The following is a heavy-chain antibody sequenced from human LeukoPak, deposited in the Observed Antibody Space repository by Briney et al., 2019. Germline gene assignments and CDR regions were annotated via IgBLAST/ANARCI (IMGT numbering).Heavy chain of an antibody. CDR3: AKGRAIAAAGSPRFDY. CDR2: ISGSGGST. J-gene: IGHJ4*02. V-gene: IGHV3-23*01. Sequence: GGSLRLSCAASGFTFGSYAMSWVRQAPGKGLEWVSAISGSGGSTYYADSVKGRFTISRDNSKNTLYLQMNSLRAEDTAVYYCAKGRAIAAAGSPRFDYWGQGTLVTVSS. CDR1: GFTFGSYA. D-gene: IGHD6-13*01.